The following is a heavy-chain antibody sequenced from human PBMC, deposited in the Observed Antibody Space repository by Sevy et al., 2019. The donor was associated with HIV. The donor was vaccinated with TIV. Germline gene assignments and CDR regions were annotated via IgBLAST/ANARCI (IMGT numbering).Heavy chain of an antibody. J-gene: IGHJ4*02. D-gene: IGHD1-1*01. V-gene: IGHV3-21*01. CDR2: ISSTSAYI. CDR1: GFTFSSYR. Sequence: GGSLRLCCAASGFTFSSYRMTWVRQAPGKGLEWVSCISSTSAYINYADSVKGRFTISRDNAKNLLYLQMDSLRAEDTAVYYCARAVLEISTWRSDYWGQGTLVTVSS. CDR3: ARAVLEISTWRSDY.